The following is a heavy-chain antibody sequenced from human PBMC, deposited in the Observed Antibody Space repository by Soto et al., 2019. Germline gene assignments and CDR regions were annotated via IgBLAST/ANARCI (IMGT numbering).Heavy chain of an antibody. V-gene: IGHV4-30-4*01. CDR3: ARDNILGILYGGMDV. CDR1: GGSISSGDYY. D-gene: IGHD3-3*01. CDR2: IYYSGST. J-gene: IGHJ6*02. Sequence: SETLSLTCTVSGGSISSGDYYWSWIRQPPGKGLEWIGYIYYSGSTYYNPSLKSRVTISVDTSKNQFSLKLSSVTAADTAVYYCARDNILGILYGGMDVWGQGTTVT.